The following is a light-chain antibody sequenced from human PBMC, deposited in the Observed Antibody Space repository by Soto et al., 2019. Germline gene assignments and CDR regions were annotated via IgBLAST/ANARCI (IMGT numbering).Light chain of an antibody. Sequence: DIPMTQCPSSVCSSVGDRVTITCRASQSISSYLNWYQQKPGNAPKLLIYAASSLQSGVPSRFSGSGSGTDFPLTISSLQPEDFATYYCQQSYSTPWTFGQGTKVEIK. CDR3: QQSYSTPWT. J-gene: IGKJ1*01. CDR2: AAS. CDR1: QSISSY. V-gene: IGKV1-39*01.